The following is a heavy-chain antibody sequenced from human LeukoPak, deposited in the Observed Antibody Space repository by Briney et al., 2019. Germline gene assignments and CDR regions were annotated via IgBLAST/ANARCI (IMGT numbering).Heavy chain of an antibody. V-gene: IGHV1-2*02. Sequence: ASVKVSCKASGDTFTGYYLHWVRQAPGQGLEWMGWISPKSGATKYTQMVQGRVTMTRDTSISTAYMDLSSLRSDDTAVYYCATGSPTAGSRFPQENWGQGSLVTVSS. CDR2: ISPKSGAT. CDR1: GDTFTGYY. D-gene: IGHD2-2*01. J-gene: IGHJ4*02. CDR3: ATGSPTAGSRFPQEN.